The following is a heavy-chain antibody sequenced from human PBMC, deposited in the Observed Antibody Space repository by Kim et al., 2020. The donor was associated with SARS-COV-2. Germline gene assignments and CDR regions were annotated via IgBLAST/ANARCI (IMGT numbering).Heavy chain of an antibody. J-gene: IGHJ6*02. CDR3: ATDGCSGGGCRYYYYYGMDV. Sequence: ASVKVSCKVSGYTLTELSMHWVRQAPGKGLEWMGGFDPEDGETIYAQKFQGRVTMTEDTSTDTAYMELSSLRSEDTAVYYCATDGCSGGGCRYYYYYGMDVWGQGTPVTVSS. V-gene: IGHV1-24*01. CDR2: FDPEDGET. CDR1: GYTLTELS. D-gene: IGHD2-15*01.